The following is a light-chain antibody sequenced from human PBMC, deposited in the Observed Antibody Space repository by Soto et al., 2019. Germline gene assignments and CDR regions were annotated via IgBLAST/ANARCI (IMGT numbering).Light chain of an antibody. CDR3: LQDHADSWT. CDR1: RDIGSD. Sequence: ATQITQSPSSLPAALGDRITITCRASRDIGSDLSWYQQKPGQAPTLLIYAAPNLQSGVPSRFSGSRSGTEFTLTVSSLQPADFQTYYCLQDHADSWTFGQGTKVDIK. J-gene: IGKJ1*01. CDR2: AAP. V-gene: IGKV1-6*01.